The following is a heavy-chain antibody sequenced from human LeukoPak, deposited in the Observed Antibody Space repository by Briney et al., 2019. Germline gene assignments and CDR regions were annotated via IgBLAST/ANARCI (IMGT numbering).Heavy chain of an antibody. Sequence: PSETLSLTCAVYGGSFSGYYWSWIRQPPGKGLEWIGEINHSGSTNYNPSLKSRVTISVDTSKNQFSLKLSSVTAADTAVYYCARDTRSGGHYDYWGQGTLVTVSS. CDR3: ARDTRSGGHYDY. V-gene: IGHV4-34*01. J-gene: IGHJ4*02. CDR1: GGSFSGYY. CDR2: INHSGST. D-gene: IGHD3-10*01.